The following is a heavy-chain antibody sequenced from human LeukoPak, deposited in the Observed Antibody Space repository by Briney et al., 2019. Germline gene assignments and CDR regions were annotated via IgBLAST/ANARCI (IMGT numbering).Heavy chain of an antibody. V-gene: IGHV1-69*13. D-gene: IGHD2-2*01. CDR1: GGTFSSYA. Sequence: GASVKLSCKASGGTFSSYAISWVRQAPGQGLEWMGGIIPIFGTANYAQKFQGRVTITADESTSTAYMELSSLRSEDTAVYYCARGPVDCSSTSCYGDNWFDPWGQGTLVTVSS. CDR2: IIPIFGTA. CDR3: ARGPVDCSSTSCYGDNWFDP. J-gene: IGHJ5*02.